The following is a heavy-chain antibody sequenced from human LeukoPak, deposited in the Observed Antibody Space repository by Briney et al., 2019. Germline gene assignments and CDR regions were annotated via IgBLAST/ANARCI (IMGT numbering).Heavy chain of an antibody. CDR2: IKQDGSEK. V-gene: IGHV3-7*03. D-gene: IGHD3-22*01. CDR1: GFTFSSNW. CDR3: ARGPVRRYTMILMFDY. Sequence: GGSLRLSCAASGFTFSSNWKSWVRQAPGKGLEWVANIKQDGSEKYYVDSVKGRFTISRDNAKNSLYLEANSLRAEDTAVYYCARGPVRRYTMILMFDYWGQGTLVTVSS. J-gene: IGHJ4*02.